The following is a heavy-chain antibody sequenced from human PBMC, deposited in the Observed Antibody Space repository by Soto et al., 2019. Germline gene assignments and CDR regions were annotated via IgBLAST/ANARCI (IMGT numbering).Heavy chain of an antibody. D-gene: IGHD3-22*01. J-gene: IGHJ3*02. CDR3: AIEPAGGYYDSSGYHGADAFDI. CDR2: ISAYNGNT. Sequence: QVQLVQSGAEVKKPGASVKVSCKASGYTFTSYGISWVRQAPGQGLEWMGWISAYNGNTNYAQKLQGRVSMTTDTSTSTAYMVLRSLRYDDTAVYYCAIEPAGGYYDSSGYHGADAFDIWGQGTMVTVS. V-gene: IGHV1-18*01. CDR1: GYTFTSYG.